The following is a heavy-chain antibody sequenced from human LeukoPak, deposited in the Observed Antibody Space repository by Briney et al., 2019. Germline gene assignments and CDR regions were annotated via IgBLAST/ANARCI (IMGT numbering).Heavy chain of an antibody. J-gene: IGHJ6*03. Sequence: TSQTLSLTCTVSGGSISIGSYYWSWIRQPAGKGLEWIGRIYTTGSTNHNPSLRSRITISIDTSKNQFSLKLSSVTAADTALYYCARDSLLPSAMGYYYMDVWGKGTTVTVSS. CDR2: IYTTGST. CDR3: ARDSLLPSAMGYYYMDV. CDR1: GGSISIGSYY. V-gene: IGHV4-61*02. D-gene: IGHD2-2*01.